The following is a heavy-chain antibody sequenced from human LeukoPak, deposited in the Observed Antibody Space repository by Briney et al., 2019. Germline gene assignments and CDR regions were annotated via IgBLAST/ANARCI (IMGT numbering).Heavy chain of an antibody. V-gene: IGHV1-69*05. CDR2: IIPIFGTA. CDR3: ARSQRGVRGVMDYYYYYMDV. D-gene: IGHD3-10*01. CDR1: GGTFSSYA. Sequence: GASVKVSCKASGGTFSSYAISWVRQAPGQGLEWMGGIIPIFGTANYAQKFQGRVTITTDESTSTAYMELSSLRSEDTAVYYCARSQRGVRGVMDYYYYYMDVWGKGTTVTVSS. J-gene: IGHJ6*03.